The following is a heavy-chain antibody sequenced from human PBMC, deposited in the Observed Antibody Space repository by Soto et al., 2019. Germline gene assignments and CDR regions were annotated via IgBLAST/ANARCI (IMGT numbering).Heavy chain of an antibody. V-gene: IGHV2-5*01. Sequence: QITLKESGPTLVKPTQTLTLTCTFSGFSLTTSGVAVGWIRQPPGKALEWLALISGSDDKRYRPSLNSRLSITNDTSKNLAVLKMTNMDPVDTATYDCAHRQPALLAFDYWGQGTLVTVSS. CDR2: ISGSDDK. CDR1: GFSLTTSGVA. J-gene: IGHJ4*02. CDR3: AHRQPALLAFDY. D-gene: IGHD2-21*01.